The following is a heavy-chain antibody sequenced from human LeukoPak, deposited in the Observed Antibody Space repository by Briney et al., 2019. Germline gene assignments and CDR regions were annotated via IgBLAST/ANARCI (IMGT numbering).Heavy chain of an antibody. J-gene: IGHJ4*02. Sequence: GGSLRLSCAASGFTFSSYGMHWVRQAPGKGLEWVAVISDDGSNKFYADSVKGRFTISRDNSKNTLSLQMNSLRAEDTAVYYCAKDHSYPRGYFDFWGQGTLVTVSP. D-gene: IGHD2-21*01. CDR2: ISDDGSNK. V-gene: IGHV3-30*18. CDR3: AKDHSYPRGYFDF. CDR1: GFTFSSYG.